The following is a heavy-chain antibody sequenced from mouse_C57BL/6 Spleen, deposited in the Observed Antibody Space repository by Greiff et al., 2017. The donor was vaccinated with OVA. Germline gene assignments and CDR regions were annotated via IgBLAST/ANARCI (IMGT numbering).Heavy chain of an antibody. Sequence: QVQLQQSGPELVKPGASVKLSCKASGYTFTSYDIIWVKQRPGQGLEWIGWIYPRDGSTKYNEKFKGKATLTVDTSSSTAYMELHSLTSEDSAVYFCARKSIYYDYDVGFAYWGQGTLVTVSA. V-gene: IGHV1-85*01. D-gene: IGHD2-4*01. CDR3: ARKSIYYDYDVGFAY. CDR1: GYTFTSYD. J-gene: IGHJ3*01. CDR2: IYPRDGST.